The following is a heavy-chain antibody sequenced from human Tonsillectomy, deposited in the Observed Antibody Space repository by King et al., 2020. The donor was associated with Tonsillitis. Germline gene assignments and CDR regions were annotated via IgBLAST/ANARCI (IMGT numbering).Heavy chain of an antibody. D-gene: IGHD2-15*01. CDR3: ARPLEYRGGSWYFDL. J-gene: IGHJ2*01. CDR2: ISSRSDWI. V-gene: IGHV3-21*01. Sequence: VQLVESGGGLVNPGGSLRLSCAASGFTFSSYSMNWVRQAPGKGLEWVSSISSRSDWIHYADSLKGRFTISRDNGKNSLYLQMNSLRAEDTAVYFCARPLEYRGGSWYFDLWGRGALVTVSS. CDR1: GFTFSSYS.